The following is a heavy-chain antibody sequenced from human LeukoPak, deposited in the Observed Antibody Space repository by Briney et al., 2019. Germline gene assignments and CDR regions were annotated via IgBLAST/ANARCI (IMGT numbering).Heavy chain of an antibody. Sequence: PGGSLRLSCAASGFNFSSYNMNWVRQAPGRGLEWVSSISRTGSYIYYADLVKGRFTISRDNAQNSLYLQMNSLRVEDTAVYYCARVLETDCRGGSCYSGLDYWGQGTLVTVSS. CDR3: ARVLETDCRGGSCYSGLDY. CDR1: GFNFSSYN. D-gene: IGHD2-15*01. CDR2: ISRTGSYI. J-gene: IGHJ4*02. V-gene: IGHV3-21*01.